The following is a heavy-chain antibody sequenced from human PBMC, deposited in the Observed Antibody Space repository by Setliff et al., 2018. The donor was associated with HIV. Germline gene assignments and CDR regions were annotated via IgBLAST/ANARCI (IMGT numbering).Heavy chain of an antibody. V-gene: IGHV4-31*03. Sequence: PSETLSLTCTVSGGSISSSSYYWGWIRQPPGKGLEWLGYIYYSGITYYNPSLRSRLSFSLDTSKMQFSLKLGSVTAADTAVYYCARTMLRGVLALDSWGQGTLVTVSS. CDR1: GGSISSSSYY. D-gene: IGHD3-10*01. CDR3: ARTMLRGVLALDS. CDR2: IYYSGIT. J-gene: IGHJ4*02.